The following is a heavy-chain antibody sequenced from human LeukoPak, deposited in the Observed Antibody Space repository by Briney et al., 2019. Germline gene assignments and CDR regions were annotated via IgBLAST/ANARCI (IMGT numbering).Heavy chain of an antibody. Sequence: SVKVSCKASGGTFGSYTISWVRQAPGQGLEWMGRIIPLLGIANYAQKFQGRVTITADKSTSPAYMERSSLRSEDTAVYDCARGGTAMVTGAIYYYYYMDVWGKGTTVTVSS. CDR1: GGTFGSYT. J-gene: IGHJ6*03. D-gene: IGHD5-18*01. CDR3: ARGGTAMVTGAIYYYYYMDV. V-gene: IGHV1-69*02. CDR2: IIPLLGIA.